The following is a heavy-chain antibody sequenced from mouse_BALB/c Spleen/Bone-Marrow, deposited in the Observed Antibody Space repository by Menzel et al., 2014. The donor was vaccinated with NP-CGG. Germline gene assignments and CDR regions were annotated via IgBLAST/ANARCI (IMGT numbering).Heavy chain of an antibody. V-gene: IGHV1S137*01. J-gene: IGHJ4*01. CDR2: ISGYYGDA. Sequence: QVQLQQPGAKLVRPGVSVKISCKGSGYTFTDHAMHWVKRSHAKSLEWIGLISGYYGDAIYNQKFKGKATMTVDKSSSTAYMELARLTSGDSAIYYCARSGKVRNAMDYWGQGTSVTVSS. CDR1: GYTFTDHA. CDR3: ARSGKVRNAMDY. D-gene: IGHD2-14*01.